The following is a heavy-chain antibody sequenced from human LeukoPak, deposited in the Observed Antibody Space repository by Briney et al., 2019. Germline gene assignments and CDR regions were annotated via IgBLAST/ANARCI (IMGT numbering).Heavy chain of an antibody. D-gene: IGHD2-15*01. CDR1: GGSISSYY. Sequence: SETLSLTCTVSGGSISSYYWSWIRQPAGKGLEWIGRIYTSGSTNYNPSLKSRVTMSVDTSKNQFSVKLSSVTAADTAVYYCAREGGYCSGGSCYWLWGQGTLATVSS. CDR2: IYTSGST. CDR3: AREGGYCSGGSCYWL. V-gene: IGHV4-4*07. J-gene: IGHJ4*02.